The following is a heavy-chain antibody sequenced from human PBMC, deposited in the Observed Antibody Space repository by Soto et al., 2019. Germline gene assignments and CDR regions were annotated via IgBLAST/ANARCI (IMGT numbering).Heavy chain of an antibody. Sequence: SETLSLTCTVSGGSISSYYWSWIRQPPGKGLEWIGYIYYSGSTNYNPSLKSRVTISVDTSKNQFSLKLSSVTAADTAVYYCARVKRTYSSSNWFDPWGQGTLVTVS. D-gene: IGHD6-6*01. CDR2: IYYSGST. J-gene: IGHJ5*02. CDR1: GGSISSYY. CDR3: ARVKRTYSSSNWFDP. V-gene: IGHV4-59*01.